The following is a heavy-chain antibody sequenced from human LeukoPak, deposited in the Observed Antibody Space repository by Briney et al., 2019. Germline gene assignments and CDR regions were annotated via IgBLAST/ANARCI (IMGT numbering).Heavy chain of an antibody. CDR1: GGSISSYY. CDR3: ARAEGYDFWSGPYSCWFDP. V-gene: IGHV4-59*01. Sequence: SETLSLTCTVSGGSISSYYWSWIRQPPGKGLEWIGYIYYSGSTNYNPSLKSRVTISVDTSKNQFSLKLSSVTAADTAAYYCARAEGYDFWSGPYSCWFDPWGQGTLVTVSS. J-gene: IGHJ5*02. D-gene: IGHD3-3*01. CDR2: IYYSGST.